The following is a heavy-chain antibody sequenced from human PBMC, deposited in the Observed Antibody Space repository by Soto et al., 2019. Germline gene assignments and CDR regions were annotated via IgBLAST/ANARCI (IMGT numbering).Heavy chain of an antibody. J-gene: IGHJ4*02. D-gene: IGHD6-19*01. CDR3: ARHRSYNSGFFDY. CDR2: VSGSGGST. Sequence: EVQLLESGGDLVQPGGSLRLSCAASGFTFDNYGMSWVRQAPGKGLEWVSTVSGSGGSTYYAASVKDRFTISREYSKNTMYLQMNSLRAEDTAVYFCARHRSYNSGFFDYWSQGNLVTVSS. V-gene: IGHV3-23*01. CDR1: GFTFDNYG.